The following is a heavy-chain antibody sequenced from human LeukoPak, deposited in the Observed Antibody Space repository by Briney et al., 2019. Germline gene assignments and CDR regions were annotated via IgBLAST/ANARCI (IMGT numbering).Heavy chain of an antibody. CDR3: ARAREGPSSY. D-gene: IGHD2-15*01. Sequence: GGSLRLSCAASGFTVSSNYMSWVRQAPGKGLEWVSSISSSSSYMYYADSVKGRFTISRDNAKNSLYLQMNSLRAEDTAVYYCARAREGPSSYWGQGTLVTVSS. CDR2: ISSSSSYM. CDR1: GFTVSSNY. J-gene: IGHJ4*02. V-gene: IGHV3-21*01.